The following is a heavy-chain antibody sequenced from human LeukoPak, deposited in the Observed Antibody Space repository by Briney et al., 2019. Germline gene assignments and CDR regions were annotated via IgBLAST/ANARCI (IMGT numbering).Heavy chain of an antibody. V-gene: IGHV4-39*07. D-gene: IGHD6-19*01. CDR2: INHSGST. CDR1: GVSISSSNSY. CDR3: ASQKQWLVRSAFDY. J-gene: IGHJ4*02. Sequence: SETLSLTCTVSGVSISSSNSYWGWIRQPPGKGLEWIGEINHSGSTNYNPSLKSRVTISVDTSKNQFSLKLSSVTAADTAVYYCASQKQWLVRSAFDYWGQGTLVTVSS.